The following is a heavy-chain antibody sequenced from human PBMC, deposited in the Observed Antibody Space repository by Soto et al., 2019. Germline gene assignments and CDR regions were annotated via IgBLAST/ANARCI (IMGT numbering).Heavy chain of an antibody. V-gene: IGHV1-18*01. J-gene: IGHJ4*02. CDR2: ISAYNGNT. CDR3: AREGAYYDSSGYDDY. CDR1: GYTFTSYG. D-gene: IGHD3-22*01. Sequence: ASVKVSCKASGYTFTSYGISWVRQAPGQGLEWMGWISAYNGNTNYAQKLQGRVTMTTDTSTSTAYMELRRLRSDDTAVYYCAREGAYYDSSGYDDYWGQGTLGPVSS.